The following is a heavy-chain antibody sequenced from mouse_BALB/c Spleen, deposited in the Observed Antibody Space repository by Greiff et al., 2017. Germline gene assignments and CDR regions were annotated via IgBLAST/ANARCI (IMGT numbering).Heavy chain of an antibody. Sequence: DVKLQESGPGLVKPSQSLSLTCSVTGYSIPSGYYWNWIRQFPGNKLEWMGYISYDGSNNYNPSLKNRISITRDTSKNQFFLKLNSVTTEDTATYYCARGDYDVDPAMDYWGQGTSVTVSS. CDR1: GYSIPSGYY. CDR2: ISYDGSN. CDR3: ARGDYDVDPAMDY. D-gene: IGHD2-4*01. J-gene: IGHJ4*01. V-gene: IGHV3-6*02.